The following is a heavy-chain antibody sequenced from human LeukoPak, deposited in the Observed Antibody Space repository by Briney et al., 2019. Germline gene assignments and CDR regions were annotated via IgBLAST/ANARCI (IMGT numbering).Heavy chain of an antibody. V-gene: IGHV1-8*01. J-gene: IGHJ3*02. Sequence: ASVKVSCNASGYTLINYDINWVRQATGQGLEWMGWMNPNSGNAGYAQKFQGRVTMTRDTSITTAYMELSSLRSEDTAVYYCARGILSYDAFDIWGQGTMVTVSS. CDR1: GYTLINYD. CDR3: ARGILSYDAFDI. CDR2: MNPNSGNA. D-gene: IGHD3-10*01.